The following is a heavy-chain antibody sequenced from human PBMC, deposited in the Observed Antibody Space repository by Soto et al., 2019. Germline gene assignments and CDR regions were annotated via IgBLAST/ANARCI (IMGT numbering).Heavy chain of an antibody. V-gene: IGHV5-10-1*01. CDR2: IDPSDSYT. D-gene: IGHD2-15*01. CDR3: ARSWLCSGGSCYSNWFDP. J-gene: IGHJ5*02. CDR1: GYSFTSYW. Sequence: GESLKISCKVSGYSFTSYWISWVRQMPGKGLEWMGRIDPSDSYTNYSPSFQGHVTISADKSISTAYLQWSSLKASDTAMYYCARSWLCSGGSCYSNWFDPWGQGTLVTVSS.